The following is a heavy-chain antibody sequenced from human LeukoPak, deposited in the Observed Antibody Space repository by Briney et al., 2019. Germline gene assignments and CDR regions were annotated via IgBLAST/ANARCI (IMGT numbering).Heavy chain of an antibody. D-gene: IGHD3-10*01. CDR1: GFTFSSYG. V-gene: IGHV3-30*18. CDR2: ISYDGSNK. J-gene: IGHJ4*02. Sequence: AGGSLRLSCAASGFTFSSYGMHWVRQAPGKGLGWVAVISYDGSNKYYADSVKGRFTISRDDSKNTLYLQMNSLRAEDTTVYYCAKHLWRNLLEFGEGYYFGSWGQGTLVSVCS. CDR3: AKHLWRNLLEFGEGYYFGS.